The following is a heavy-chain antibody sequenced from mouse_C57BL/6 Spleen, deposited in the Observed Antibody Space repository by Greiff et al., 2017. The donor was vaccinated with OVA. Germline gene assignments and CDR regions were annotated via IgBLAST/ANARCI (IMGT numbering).Heavy chain of an antibody. V-gene: IGHV5-6*01. CDR2: ISSGGSYT. CDR1: GFTFSSYG. J-gene: IGHJ2*01. CDR3: ARYDYDVYDFDY. Sequence: EVKLVESGGDLVKPGGSLKLSCAASGFTFSSYGMSWVRQTPDKRLEWVATISSGGSYTNYPDSVKGRITISRDNAKNTLYLQMSSLKSEDTAMYYCARYDYDVYDFDYWGQGTTLTVSS. D-gene: IGHD2-4*01.